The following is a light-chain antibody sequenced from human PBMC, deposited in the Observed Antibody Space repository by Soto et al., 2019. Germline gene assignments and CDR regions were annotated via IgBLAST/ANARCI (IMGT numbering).Light chain of an antibody. CDR3: QQYYSTPRP. Sequence: DIVMTQSPDSLAVSLGERATINCNSSQTVLYSSNNKTYLAWYQKRPGQPPKLLIYWASTRESGVPDRFSGSGSGTELTLTISSLQAEDVAVYYCQQYYSTPRPFGQGTKVDI. CDR1: QTVLYSSNNKTY. CDR2: WAS. J-gene: IGKJ2*01. V-gene: IGKV4-1*01.